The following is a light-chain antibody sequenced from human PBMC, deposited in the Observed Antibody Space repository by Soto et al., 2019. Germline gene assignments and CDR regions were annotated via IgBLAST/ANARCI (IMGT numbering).Light chain of an antibody. CDR3: SSYGASSTL. V-gene: IGLV2-14*03. Sequence: QSALTQPASVSGSPGQSITISCTGSSSDIGGYNYVSWYQQHPGKAPKVLIYDVSYRPSGISDRFSGSKSGNTASLTISGLQPEDEADYYCSSYGASSTLFGGGTKVTVL. CDR2: DVS. J-gene: IGLJ2*01. CDR1: SSDIGGYNY.